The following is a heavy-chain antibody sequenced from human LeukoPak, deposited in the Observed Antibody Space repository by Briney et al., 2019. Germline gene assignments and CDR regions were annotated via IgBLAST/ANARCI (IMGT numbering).Heavy chain of an antibody. CDR3: ARDGPGIAAGLGY. Sequence: ASVKVSCKASGGTLSSYTISWVRQAPGQGLEWMGRIIPILGIANYPQKFQGRVTITADKSTSTAYMELSSLRSEDTAVYYCARDGPGIAAGLGYWGQGTLVTVSS. CDR2: IIPILGIA. J-gene: IGHJ4*02. V-gene: IGHV1-69*04. CDR1: GGTLSSYT. D-gene: IGHD6-13*01.